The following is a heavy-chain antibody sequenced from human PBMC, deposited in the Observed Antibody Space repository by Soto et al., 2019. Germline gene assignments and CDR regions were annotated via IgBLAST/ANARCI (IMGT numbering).Heavy chain of an antibody. Sequence: GGSLRLSCAASGFTFSDYYMTWIRQAPGKGLEWVSYISSSGSGIYYPDSVKGRFTISRDNAKKSLYLQMSSPRAEDTAVYYCARAYSDAFDIWGQGTLVTVSS. CDR3: ARAYSDAFDI. CDR1: GFTFSDYY. J-gene: IGHJ3*02. V-gene: IGHV3-11*01. CDR2: ISSSGSGI. D-gene: IGHD2-15*01.